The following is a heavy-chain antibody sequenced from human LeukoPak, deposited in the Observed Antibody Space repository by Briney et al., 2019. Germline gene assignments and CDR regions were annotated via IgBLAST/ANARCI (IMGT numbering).Heavy chain of an antibody. Sequence: PSETLSLTCAVYGGSFSGYYWSWIRQPPGKGLEWIGEINHSGSTNYNPSLKSRVTISVDTSKNQFSLNLSSGTAADTAVYYCRISGWFPHIGYWGQGTLVTVSS. CDR3: RISGWFPHIGY. CDR1: GGSFSGYY. J-gene: IGHJ4*02. D-gene: IGHD6-19*01. V-gene: IGHV4-34*01. CDR2: INHSGST.